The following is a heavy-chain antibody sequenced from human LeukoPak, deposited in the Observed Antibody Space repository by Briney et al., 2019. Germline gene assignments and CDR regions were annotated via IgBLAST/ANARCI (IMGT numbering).Heavy chain of an antibody. Sequence: GEPLRLSCETSGFTLKNYWMSWLRRAPGKGLEWVSRSKYDGSTAMYAESVKGRFTISRDSARGTLYLQMNSLRVDDTAVYYCAKSDWFDPCGRGILVTVSS. CDR1: GFTLKNYW. J-gene: IGHJ5*02. CDR2: SKYDGSTA. V-gene: IGHV3-74*03. CDR3: AKSDWFDP.